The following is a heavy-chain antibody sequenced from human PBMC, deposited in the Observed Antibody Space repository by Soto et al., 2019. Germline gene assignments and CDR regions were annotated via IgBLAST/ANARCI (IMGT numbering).Heavy chain of an antibody. CDR2: IYPGDSDT. CDR3: ARPPVGLSYGDAAAFDI. Sequence: LGESLKISCKGSGYSFTSYWIGWVRQMPGKGLEWMGIIYPGDSDTRYSPSFQGQVTISADKSISTAYLQWSSLKASDTAMYYCARPPVGLSYGDAAAFDIWGQGTMVTVSS. V-gene: IGHV5-51*01. D-gene: IGHD4-17*01. J-gene: IGHJ3*02. CDR1: GYSFTSYW.